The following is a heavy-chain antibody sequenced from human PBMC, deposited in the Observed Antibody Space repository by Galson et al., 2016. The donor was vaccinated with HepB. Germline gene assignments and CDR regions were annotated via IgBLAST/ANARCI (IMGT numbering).Heavy chain of an antibody. CDR1: GGTFRSYT. Sequence: SVKVSCKASGGTFRSYTITWVRQAPGQGLEWMGRIIPIFDTANYAQRFQGRVTITADESTSTAYMQLSSLRSEDTAVYYCAGNYYDSSGYYYLWGQGTLVTVSS. CDR2: IIPIFDTA. V-gene: IGHV1-69*13. CDR3: AGNYYDSSGYYYL. D-gene: IGHD3-22*01. J-gene: IGHJ5*02.